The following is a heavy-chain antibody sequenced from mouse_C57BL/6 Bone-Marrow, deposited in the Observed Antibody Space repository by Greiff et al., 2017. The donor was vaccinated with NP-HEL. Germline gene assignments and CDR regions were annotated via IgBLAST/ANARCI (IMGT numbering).Heavy chain of an antibody. J-gene: IGHJ3*01. D-gene: IGHD1-1*01. CDR3: ASTTVGAY. CDR2: IWRGGST. V-gene: IGHV2-2*01. Sequence: VQLQQSGPGLVQPSQSLSITCTVSGFSLTSYGVHWVRQSPGKGLEWLGVIWRGGSTDYNAAFISKLSISKDNSKSQVFFKMNSLQADDTAIYYCASTTVGAYWGQGTLVTVSA. CDR1: GFSLTSYG.